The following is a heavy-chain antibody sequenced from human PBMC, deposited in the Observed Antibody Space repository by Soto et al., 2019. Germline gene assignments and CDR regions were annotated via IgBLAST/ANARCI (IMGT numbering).Heavy chain of an antibody. Sequence: PGGSLRLSCAASGFTFSSYAMSWVRQAPGKGLEWVSAISGSGGSTYYADSVKGRFTISRDNSKNTLYLQMNSLRAEDTAVYYCAKDRVAARLYDNWFDPWGQGTLVTVSS. CDR2: ISGSGGST. CDR1: GFTFSSYA. CDR3: AKDRVAARLYDNWFDP. D-gene: IGHD6-6*01. V-gene: IGHV3-23*01. J-gene: IGHJ5*02.